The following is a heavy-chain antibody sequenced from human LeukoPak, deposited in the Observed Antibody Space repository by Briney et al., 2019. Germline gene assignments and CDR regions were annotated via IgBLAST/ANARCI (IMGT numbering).Heavy chain of an antibody. CDR2: IGWNSGSI. Sequence: GGSLRLSCAASGFTFDNYAMHSARQAPGNCLECLSCIGWNSGSIGYADCVKGRFTISRNSAKNSLYLQMNSLRAEDTAVYYCANEDCSGGGCYFFPFDYWGQGTLVTVSS. CDR1: GFTFDNYA. V-gene: IGHV3-9*01. CDR3: ANEDCSGGGCYFFPFDY. D-gene: IGHD2-15*01. J-gene: IGHJ4*02.